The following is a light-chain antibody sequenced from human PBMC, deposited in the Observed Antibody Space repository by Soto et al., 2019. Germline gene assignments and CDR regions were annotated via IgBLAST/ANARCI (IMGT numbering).Light chain of an antibody. Sequence: DIQMTQSPSTLSASVGDRVTITCRASQNIRSRLAWFQQKPGKAPKLLIYDASSLESGVPSRFGGSGSGTEFTLTISSLQPDDFATYYCQQYNSYWTFGQGTKVDIK. CDR3: QQYNSYWT. CDR1: QNIRSR. V-gene: IGKV1-5*01. CDR2: DAS. J-gene: IGKJ1*01.